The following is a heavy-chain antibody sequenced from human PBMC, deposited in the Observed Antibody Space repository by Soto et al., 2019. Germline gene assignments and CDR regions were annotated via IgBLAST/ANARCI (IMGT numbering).Heavy chain of an antibody. V-gene: IGHV1-69*01. CDR2: IIPIFGTA. J-gene: IGHJ4*02. Sequence: QVQLVQSGAEVKKPGSSAKVSCKASGGTFSSYAISWVRQAPGQGLEWMGGIIPIFGTANYAQKFQGRVTITADESTSTAYMELSSLRSEDTAVYYCARGEGSGDFYYFDYWGQGTLVTVSS. CDR1: GGTFSSYA. CDR3: ARGEGSGDFYYFDY. D-gene: IGHD3-22*01.